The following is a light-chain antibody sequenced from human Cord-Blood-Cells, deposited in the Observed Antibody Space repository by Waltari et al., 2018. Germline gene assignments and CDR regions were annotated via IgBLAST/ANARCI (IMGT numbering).Light chain of an antibody. CDR2: GNS. CDR3: QSYDSSLSGWV. J-gene: IGLJ3*02. V-gene: IGLV1-40*01. CDR1: SSNTGAGYD. Sequence: QSVLTQPPSVSGAPGQRVTISCTGSSSNTGAGYDVPWYQQLPGTAPKLLIYGNSNRPSGVPDRFSGSKSGTSASLAITGLQAEDEADYYYQSYDSSLSGWVFGGGTKLTVL.